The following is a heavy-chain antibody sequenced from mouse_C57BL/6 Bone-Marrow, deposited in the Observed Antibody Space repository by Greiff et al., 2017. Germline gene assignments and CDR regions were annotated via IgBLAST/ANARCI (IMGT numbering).Heavy chain of an antibody. V-gene: IGHV1-80*01. CDR2: LYPGAGDT. CDR3: AREGTTVVAHWYFDV. CDR1: GYAFSSYW. D-gene: IGHD1-1*01. J-gene: IGHJ1*03. Sequence: QVQLQQSGAELVKPGASVKISCKASGYAFSSYWMNWVKQRPGKGLEWIGQLYPGAGDTNYNGKFKGKATLTADKSSSTAYMQLLSLSSEDSAVYFCAREGTTVVAHWYFDVWGTGTTVTVSS.